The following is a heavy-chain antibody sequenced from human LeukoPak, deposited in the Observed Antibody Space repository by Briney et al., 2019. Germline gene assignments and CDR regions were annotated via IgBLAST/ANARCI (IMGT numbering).Heavy chain of an antibody. D-gene: IGHD6-13*01. CDR3: ATSIAAAGTIDY. CDR2: LDPEDGET. CDR1: GYTLTELS. V-gene: IGHV1-24*01. Sequence: GASVKVSCKVSGYTLTELSMHWVRQAPGKGLEWMGGLDPEDGETIYAQEFQGRVTMTEDTSTDTAYMELSSLRSEDTAVYYCATSIAAAGTIDYWGQGTLVTVSS. J-gene: IGHJ4*02.